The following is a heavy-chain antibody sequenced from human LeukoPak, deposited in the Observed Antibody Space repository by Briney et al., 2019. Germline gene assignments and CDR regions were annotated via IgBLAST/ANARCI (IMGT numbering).Heavy chain of an antibody. V-gene: IGHV4-39*07. J-gene: IGHJ3*02. Sequence: SETLSLTCTVSGGSISSSSYYWGWIRQPPGKGLEWIGRIYTSGSTNYNPSLKSRVTMSVDTSKNQFSLKLSSVTAADTAVYYCARDLYCSSTSCYTPYNWNYADAFDIWGQGTMVTVSS. D-gene: IGHD2-2*02. CDR2: IYTSGST. CDR3: ARDLYCSSTSCYTPYNWNYADAFDI. CDR1: GGSISSSSYY.